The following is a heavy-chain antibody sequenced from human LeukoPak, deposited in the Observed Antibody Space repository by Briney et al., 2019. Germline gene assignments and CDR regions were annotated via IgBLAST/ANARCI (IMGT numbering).Heavy chain of an antibody. Sequence: SETLSLTCTVSGGSISSSSYYWGWIRQPPGKGLEWIGSIYYSGSTYYNPSLKSRVTISVDTSKNQFSLKLSSVTAADTAVYYCARGDIVVVPAAIGYWGQGTLVTVSS. D-gene: IGHD2-2*01. CDR3: ARGDIVVVPAAIGY. J-gene: IGHJ4*02. CDR2: IYYSGST. CDR1: GGSISSSSYY. V-gene: IGHV4-39*07.